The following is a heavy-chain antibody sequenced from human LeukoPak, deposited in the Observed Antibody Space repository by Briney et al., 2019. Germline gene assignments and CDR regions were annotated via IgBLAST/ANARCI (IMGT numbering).Heavy chain of an antibody. CDR2: INHSGST. V-gene: IGHV4-34*01. D-gene: IGHD2-2*01. J-gene: IGHJ4*02. CDR1: GGSFSGYY. CDR3: ASVSLGYCSSTSCRSGGY. Sequence: PSETLSLTCAVYGGSFSGYYWSWIRQPPGKGLEWIGEINHSGSTNYNSSLKSRVTISVDTSKNQFSLRLSSVTAADTAVYYCASVSLGYCSSTSCRSGGYWGQGTLVTVSS.